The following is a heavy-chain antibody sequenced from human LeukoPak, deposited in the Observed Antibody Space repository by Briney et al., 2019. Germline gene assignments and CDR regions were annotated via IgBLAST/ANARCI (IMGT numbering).Heavy chain of an antibody. V-gene: IGHV4-59*01. CDR3: ARLRGKYGSGSYYIYYYYGMDV. D-gene: IGHD3-10*01. CDR1: GGSISSYY. CDR2: IYYSGST. J-gene: IGHJ6*02. Sequence: TSETLSLTCTVSGGSISSYYWSWIRQPPGKGLEWIGYIYYSGSTNYNPSLKSRVTISVDTSKNQFSLKLSSVTAADTAVYYCARLRGKYGSGSYYIYYYYGMDVWGQGTTVTVSS.